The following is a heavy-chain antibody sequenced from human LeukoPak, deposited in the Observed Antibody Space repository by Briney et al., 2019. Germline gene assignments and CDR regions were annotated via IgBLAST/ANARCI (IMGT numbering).Heavy chain of an antibody. Sequence: GGSLRLSCAASGFTFSSYAMNWVRQAPGKRLEWVSAISGSGGSTYYADSVKGRITISRDKSKNTLSLQMNSLRAEDTAVYYCAKSEGYSYGPFDYWGQGTLVTVSS. CDR3: AKSEGYSYGPFDY. V-gene: IGHV3-23*01. CDR1: GFTFSSYA. D-gene: IGHD5-18*01. CDR2: ISGSGGST. J-gene: IGHJ4*02.